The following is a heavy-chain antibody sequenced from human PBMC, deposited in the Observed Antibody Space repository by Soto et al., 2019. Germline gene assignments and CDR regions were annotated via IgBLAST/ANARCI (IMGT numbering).Heavy chain of an antibody. J-gene: IGHJ5*02. V-gene: IGHV1-24*01. CDR2: IDPEDGET. Sequence: ASVKVSCKVSGYTLTELSMHWVRQAPGKGLEWMGGIDPEDGETIYAQKFQGRVTMTEDTSTDTAYMELSSLRSEDTAVYYCATDGIYCTNGVCKRGNWFDPWGQGTLVTVSS. D-gene: IGHD2-8*01. CDR1: GYTLTELS. CDR3: ATDGIYCTNGVCKRGNWFDP.